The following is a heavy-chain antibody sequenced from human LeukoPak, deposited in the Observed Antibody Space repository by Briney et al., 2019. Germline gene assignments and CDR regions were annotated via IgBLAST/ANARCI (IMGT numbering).Heavy chain of an antibody. CDR3: ARDSYYYGSGSDY. Sequence: GGSLRLSCVASGFTFSTYAMHWVRQAPGKGLEWVAAISYDGSNKNYADSVKGRPTISRDNSKNTLYLQMNSLRDEDTAVYYCARDSYYYGSGSDYWGQGTLVTVSS. D-gene: IGHD3-10*01. CDR1: GFTFSTYA. V-gene: IGHV3-30*04. CDR2: ISYDGSNK. J-gene: IGHJ4*02.